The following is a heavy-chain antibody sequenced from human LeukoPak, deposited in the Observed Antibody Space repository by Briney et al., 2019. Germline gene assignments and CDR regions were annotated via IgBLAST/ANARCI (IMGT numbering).Heavy chain of an antibody. CDR2: LYYSGTT. V-gene: IGHV4-59*01. D-gene: IGHD6-25*01. CDR3: ARGGDTSAWFDP. J-gene: IGHJ5*02. CDR1: DESISHYY. Sequence: SETLSLTCTVSDESISHYYWSWIRQPPGKGLEWIGYLYYSGTTKYNPSLKSRVTISIDTSKHQFSLKLTSVTAADTAMYYCARGGDTSAWFDPWGQGTLVAVSS.